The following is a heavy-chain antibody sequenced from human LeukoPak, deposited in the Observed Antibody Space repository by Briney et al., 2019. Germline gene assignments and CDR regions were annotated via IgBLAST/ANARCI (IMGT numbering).Heavy chain of an antibody. CDR1: GGSISSYY. CDR3: ARVPKVSGSYRKRTYYYYMDV. V-gene: IGHV4-59*12. Sequence: SETLSLTCTVSGGSISSYYWSWIRQPPGKGLEWIGYIYYSGSTNYNPSLKSRVTISVDTSKNQFSLKLSSVTAADTAVYYCARVPKVSGSYRKRTYYYYMDVWGKGTTVTVSS. D-gene: IGHD1-26*01. CDR2: IYYSGST. J-gene: IGHJ6*03.